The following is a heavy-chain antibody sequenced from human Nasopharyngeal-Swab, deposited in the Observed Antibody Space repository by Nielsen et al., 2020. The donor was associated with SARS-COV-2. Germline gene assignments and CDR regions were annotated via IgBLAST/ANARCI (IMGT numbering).Heavy chain of an antibody. CDR1: GGSISSSSYY. CDR2: IYYSGST. J-gene: IGHJ6*03. CDR3: ARQSVRSIVVVVAVKGYYYMDV. V-gene: IGHV4-39*01. D-gene: IGHD2-15*01. Sequence: SETLSLTCTVSGGSISSSSYYWGWIRQPPGKGLEWIGSIYYSGSTYYNPSLKSRVTISVDTSKNQFSLKLSSVTAADTAVYYCARQSVRSIVVVVAVKGYYYMDVWGKWTTVTVSS.